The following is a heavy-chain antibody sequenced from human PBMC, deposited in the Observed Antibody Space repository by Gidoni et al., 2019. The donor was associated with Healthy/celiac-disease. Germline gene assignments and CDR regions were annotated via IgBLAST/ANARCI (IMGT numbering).Heavy chain of an antibody. CDR2: IIPIFGTA. V-gene: IGHV1-69*06. D-gene: IGHD2-15*01. Sequence: QVQLVQSGAEVKKPGSSVKVSCKASGGTFSSYAISWVRQAPGQGLEWMGGIIPIFGTANYAQKFQGRVTITADKSTSTAYMELSSLRSEDTAVYYCARERSRRYCSGGSCYPDAFDIWGQGTMVTVSS. CDR3: ARERSRRYCSGGSCYPDAFDI. J-gene: IGHJ3*02. CDR1: GGTFSSYA.